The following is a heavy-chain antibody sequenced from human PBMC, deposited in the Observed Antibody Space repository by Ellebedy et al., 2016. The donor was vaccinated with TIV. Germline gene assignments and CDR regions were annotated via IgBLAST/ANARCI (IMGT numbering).Heavy chain of an antibody. CDR2: IYYSGST. J-gene: IGHJ4*02. Sequence: ESLKISCTVSGGSISNYYWNWIRQPPGKGLEWIGDIYYSGSTNYDPSLKSRVTISVDVPKNQFSLKLNSVTAADTAVYYCARGGTVTSGTPVPEYWGQGTLVTVSS. V-gene: IGHV4-59*08. CDR3: ARGGTVTSGTPVPEY. D-gene: IGHD4-17*01. CDR1: GGSISNYY.